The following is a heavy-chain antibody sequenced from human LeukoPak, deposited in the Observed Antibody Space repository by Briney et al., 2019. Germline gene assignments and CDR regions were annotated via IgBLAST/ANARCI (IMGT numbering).Heavy chain of an antibody. CDR3: ARPPAAAGTNWFDP. V-gene: IGHV1-8*01. CDR2: MNPNSGNT. J-gene: IGHJ5*02. CDR1: VYSFTSYD. D-gene: IGHD6-13*01. Sequence: ASVKVSCKASVYSFTSYDINWVRQATGQGLEWMGWMNPNSGNTGYAQKFQGRVTMTRNTSISTAYMELSSLRSEDTAVYYCARPPAAAGTNWFDPWGQGTLVTVSS.